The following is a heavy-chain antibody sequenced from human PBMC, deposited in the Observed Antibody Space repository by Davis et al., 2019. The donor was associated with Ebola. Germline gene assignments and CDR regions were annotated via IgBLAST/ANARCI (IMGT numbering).Heavy chain of an antibody. D-gene: IGHD5-12*01. Sequence: GESLKISCKASGYIFTSYWIGWVRQMPGKGLEWMGIIHPGHLDTRYSPPFQGQVTISVDKSTNTAFLQWSSLEDSDSAIYYCARRGWDIHYYYYMDVWGEGTPVTVSS. CDR3: ARRGWDIHYYYYMDV. V-gene: IGHV5-51*01. CDR2: IHPGHLDT. CDR1: GYIFTSYW. J-gene: IGHJ6*03.